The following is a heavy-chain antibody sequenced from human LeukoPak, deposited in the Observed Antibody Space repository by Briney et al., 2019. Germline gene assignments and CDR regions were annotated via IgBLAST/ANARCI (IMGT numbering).Heavy chain of an antibody. CDR3: ARGLNYYDSSGYLGY. J-gene: IGHJ4*02. D-gene: IGHD3-22*01. CDR1: GGSFSGYY. V-gene: IGHV4-34*01. Sequence: PSETLSLTCAVYGGSFSGYYWSWIRQPPGKGLEWIGEINHSGSTNYNPSLKSRVTISVDTSKNQFSLKLSSVTAADTAVYYCARGLNYYDSSGYLGYWGQGTLVTVSS. CDR2: INHSGST.